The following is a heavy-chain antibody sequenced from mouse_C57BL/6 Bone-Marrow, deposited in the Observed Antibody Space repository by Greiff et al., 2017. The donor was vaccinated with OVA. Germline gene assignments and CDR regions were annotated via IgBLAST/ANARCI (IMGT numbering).Heavy chain of an antibody. CDR3: TTGYYYGSSYHHYAMDY. CDR1: GFNIKDDY. CDR2: IDPENGDT. J-gene: IGHJ4*01. V-gene: IGHV14-4*01. D-gene: IGHD1-1*01. Sequence: VQLQQSGAELVRPGASVKLSCTASGFNIKDDYMHWVKQRPEQGLEWIGWIDPENGDTEYASKFQGKATITADTSSNTAYLQLSSLTSEDTAVYYCTTGYYYGSSYHHYAMDYWGQGTSVTVSS.